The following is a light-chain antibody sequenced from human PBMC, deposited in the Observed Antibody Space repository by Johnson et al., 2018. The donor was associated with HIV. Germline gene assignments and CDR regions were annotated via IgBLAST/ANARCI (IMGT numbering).Light chain of an antibody. V-gene: IGLV1-51*01. CDR1: SSNIANNY. Sequence: QSVLTQPPSVSAAPGQKVTISCSGSSSNIANNYVSWYQQLPGTAPKVLIYENNKRPSGIPNRFSGSKSGTSATLGITGLQTGDEADYYCGTWDSSLSAYVFGTGTKVTVL. CDR3: GTWDSSLSAYV. J-gene: IGLJ1*01. CDR2: ENN.